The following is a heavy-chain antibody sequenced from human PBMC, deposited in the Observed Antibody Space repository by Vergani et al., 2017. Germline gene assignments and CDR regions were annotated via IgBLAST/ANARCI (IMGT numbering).Heavy chain of an antibody. D-gene: IGHD6-25*01. CDR1: GGSISSGDHC. CDR2: IFYSGTI. V-gene: IGHV4-31*11. J-gene: IGHJ6*03. CDR3: ARVDTQVPATSHFYCRDV. Sequence: QVQLQESGPGVVKPSQTLSLTCAVPGGSISSGDHCWTWIRQRPGKGLEWIGYIFYSGTIYDNPSLRSRLTISVDTSQNQFSLKLRSVTAADTAVYYCARVDTQVPATSHFYCRDVWGKGTAVVVSS.